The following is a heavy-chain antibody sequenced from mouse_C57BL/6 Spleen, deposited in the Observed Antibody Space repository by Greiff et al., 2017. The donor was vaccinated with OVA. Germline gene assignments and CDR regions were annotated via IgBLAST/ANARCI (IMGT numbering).Heavy chain of an antibody. J-gene: IGHJ3*01. CDR2: IDPETGGT. CDR3: TSNLYGNYFAY. Sequence: VKLQESGAELVRPGASVTLSCKASGYTFTDYEMHWVKQTPVHGLEWIGAIDPETGGTAYNQKFKGKAILTADKSSSTAYMELRSLTSEDSAVYYCTSNLYGNYFAYWGQGTLVTVSA. D-gene: IGHD2-1*01. CDR1: GYTFTDYE. V-gene: IGHV1-15*01.